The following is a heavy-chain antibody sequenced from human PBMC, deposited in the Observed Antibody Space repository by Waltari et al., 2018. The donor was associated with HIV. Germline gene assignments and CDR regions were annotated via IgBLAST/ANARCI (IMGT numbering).Heavy chain of an antibody. D-gene: IGHD7-27*01. J-gene: IGHJ4*02. CDR3: AKDRKKLTLDY. V-gene: IGHV3-23*01. Sequence: EVQLLESGGDLVQPGGSLRLSCAASGFTFSRYAMSWVRQAQGKGLEWVSAISGSGGRTYYADSVKGRFTISRDNSKNTLYLQMNSLRAEDTAVYYCAKDRKKLTLDYWGQGTLVTVSS. CDR2: ISGSGGRT. CDR1: GFTFSRYA.